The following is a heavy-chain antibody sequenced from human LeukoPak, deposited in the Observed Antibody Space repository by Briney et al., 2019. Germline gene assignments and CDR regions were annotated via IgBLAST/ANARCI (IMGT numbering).Heavy chain of an antibody. Sequence: SETLSLTCAVYGGSFSGYYWSWIRQPPGKGLEWIGEINHSGSTNYNPSLKSRVTISVDTSKNQFSLKLRSVTAADTAVYYCARAKLWFGELFKYYYYGMDVWGQGTTVTVSS. CDR3: ARAKLWFGELFKYYYYGMDV. J-gene: IGHJ6*02. V-gene: IGHV4-34*01. CDR2: INHSGST. D-gene: IGHD3-10*01. CDR1: GGSFSGYY.